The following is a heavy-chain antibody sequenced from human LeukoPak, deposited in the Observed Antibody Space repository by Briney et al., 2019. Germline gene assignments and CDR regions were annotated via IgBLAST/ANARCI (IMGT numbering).Heavy chain of an antibody. J-gene: IGHJ4*02. V-gene: IGHV3-23*01. Sequence: GGSLRLSCAASGFTFSGYAMSWVRQAPGKGLEWVSAISGSGGNTYYAASVKGRFTISRDNSKNTLYLQMNSLRAEDTAVYYCARSSTGMRYFDWFAADYWGQGTLVTVSS. CDR3: ARSSTGMRYFDWFAADY. CDR2: ISGSGGNT. D-gene: IGHD3-9*01. CDR1: GFTFSGYA.